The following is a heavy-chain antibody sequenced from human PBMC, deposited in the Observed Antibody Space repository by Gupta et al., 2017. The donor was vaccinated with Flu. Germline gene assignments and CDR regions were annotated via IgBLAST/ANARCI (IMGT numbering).Heavy chain of an antibody. CDR3: ARIRTGDGYNYGGADYYGMDV. CDR2: IFSSGEK. J-gene: IGHJ6*02. Sequence: QVTLKESGPVLVKPTETLTLTCTVSGFSLSNAKMGVSWIRQPPGMALEWLAHIFSSGEKSYITSLKTRLAISKDASKSQVVLSMTNMDPLDTATYYCARIRTGDGYNYGGADYYGMDVWGQGTTVTVSS. D-gene: IGHD5-12*01. CDR1: GFSLSNAKMG. V-gene: IGHV2-26*01.